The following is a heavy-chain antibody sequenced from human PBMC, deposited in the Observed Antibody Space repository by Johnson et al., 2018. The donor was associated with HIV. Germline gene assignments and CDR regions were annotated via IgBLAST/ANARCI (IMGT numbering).Heavy chain of an antibody. CDR2: ISYDGSNK. V-gene: IGHV3-30-3*01. CDR3: ARASGFDM. CDR1: GFTFSSYA. D-gene: IGHD1-26*01. J-gene: IGHJ3*02. Sequence: QVQLVESGGGVVQPGRSLRLSCAASGFTFSSYAMHWVRQAPGKGLEWVAVISYDGSNKYYADSVKGRFTISRDNSKNTLYLQKNSLRAEDTAVYYCARASGFDMWGQGTMVTVSS.